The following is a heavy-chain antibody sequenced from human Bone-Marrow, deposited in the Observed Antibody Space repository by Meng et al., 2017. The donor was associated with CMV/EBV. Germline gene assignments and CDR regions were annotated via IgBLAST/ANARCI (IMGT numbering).Heavy chain of an antibody. V-gene: IGHV1-46*01. Sequence: ASVKVSCKASGYTFTSYYMHWVRQAPGQGLEWMGIINPSGGSTSYAQKFQGRVTMTRDTSTSTVYMELSGLRSEDTAVYYCARDPIAVAADGAFDIWGQGTMVTVSS. CDR2: INPSGGST. J-gene: IGHJ3*02. D-gene: IGHD6-19*01. CDR1: GYTFTSYY. CDR3: ARDPIAVAADGAFDI.